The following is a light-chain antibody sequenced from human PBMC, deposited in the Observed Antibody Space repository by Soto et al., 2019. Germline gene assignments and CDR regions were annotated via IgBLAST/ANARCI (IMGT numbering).Light chain of an antibody. CDR2: EGS. V-gene: IGLV2-23*03. J-gene: IGLJ3*02. CDR1: SSDVGSYNL. CDR3: CSYAGSSTFGV. Sequence: QSALTQPASVSGSPGQSITISCTGTSSDVGSYNLVSWYQQHPGKAPKLMIYEGSKRPSGVSNRFSGSKSGNTASPTISGLQAEDEADYYCCSYAGSSTFGVFGGGTKLTVL.